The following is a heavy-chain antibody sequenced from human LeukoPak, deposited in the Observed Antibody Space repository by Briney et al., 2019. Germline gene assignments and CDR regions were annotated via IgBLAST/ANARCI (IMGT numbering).Heavy chain of an antibody. D-gene: IGHD6-13*01. CDR2: ISYDGSNK. CDR1: GFTFSSYA. CDR3: AREGPGIAAAGDHPSMDV. V-gene: IGHV3-30-3*01. Sequence: PGRSLRLSCAASGFTFSSYAMHWVRQAPGKGLEWVAVISYDGSNKFYAGSVKGRFTISRDNSKSTLYLQMNSLRAEDSAVYYCAREGPGIAAAGDHPSMDVWGQGTTVTVSS. J-gene: IGHJ6*02.